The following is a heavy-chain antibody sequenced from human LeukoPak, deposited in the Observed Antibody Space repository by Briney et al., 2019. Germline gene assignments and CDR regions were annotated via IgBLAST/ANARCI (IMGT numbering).Heavy chain of an antibody. D-gene: IGHD2/OR15-2a*01. Sequence: GGSLRLSCAASGFTFSNYWMHWVRQAPGKGLVWVSRINSDGINTSYADSVKGRFTISRDNAKNTLNLQMNSLRAEDTAVYYCARVSILIVPYYAFDIWGQGTMVTVSS. CDR2: INSDGINT. CDR3: ARVSILIVPYYAFDI. J-gene: IGHJ3*02. V-gene: IGHV3-74*01. CDR1: GFTFSNYW.